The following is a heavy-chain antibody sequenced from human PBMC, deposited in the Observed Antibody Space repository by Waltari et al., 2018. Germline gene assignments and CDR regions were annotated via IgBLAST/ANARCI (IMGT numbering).Heavy chain of an antibody. V-gene: IGHV3-53*01. CDR2: IYSGGIT. Sequence: EVQLVESGGGLIQPGGSLRLSCAASGFTVSSNYMSWVHQAPGKGLEWVSVIYSGGITYYADSVKGRFTISRDNSKNTLYLQMNSLRAEDTAVYYGAREPLSHGSEYAAAGTDYWGQGTLVIVSS. J-gene: IGHJ4*02. CDR1: GFTVSSNY. CDR3: AREPLSHGSEYAAAGTDY. D-gene: IGHD6-13*01.